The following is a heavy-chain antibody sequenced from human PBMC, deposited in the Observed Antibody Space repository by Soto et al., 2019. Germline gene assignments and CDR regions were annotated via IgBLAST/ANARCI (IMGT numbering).Heavy chain of an antibody. CDR3: AKDVLRYLDAPRKWFDP. Sequence: PGGSLRLSCAASGFTFSSYAMSWVRQAPGKGLEWVSAISGSGGSTYYADSVKGRFTISRDNSKNTLYLQMNSLRAEDTAVYYCAKDVLRYLDAPRKWFDPWGQGTLVTVSS. CDR1: GFTFSSYA. J-gene: IGHJ5*02. V-gene: IGHV3-23*01. D-gene: IGHD3-9*01. CDR2: ISGSGGST.